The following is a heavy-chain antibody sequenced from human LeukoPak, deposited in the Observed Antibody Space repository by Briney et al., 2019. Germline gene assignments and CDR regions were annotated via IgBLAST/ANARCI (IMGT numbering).Heavy chain of an antibody. CDR2: IKQDGSDK. Sequence: GGSLRLSCAASGFXFSNYWISWVRQAPGKGLEWVASIKQDGSDKYYVDSVKGRFTFSRDNAKNSLYLQMNSLRAEDTAVYYCTRGAGSSDYWGQGTLVTVSS. CDR1: GFXFSNYW. CDR3: TRGAGSSDY. J-gene: IGHJ4*02. D-gene: IGHD1-26*01. V-gene: IGHV3-7*05.